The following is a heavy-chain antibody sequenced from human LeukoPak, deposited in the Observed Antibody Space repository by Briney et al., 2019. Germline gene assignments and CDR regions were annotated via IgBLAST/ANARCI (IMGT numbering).Heavy chain of an antibody. CDR1: GGTFSSYA. D-gene: IGHD2-15*01. V-gene: IGHV1-69*04. CDR3: AELQRYCSGGSCDFDY. CDR2: IIPILGIA. J-gene: IGHJ4*02. Sequence: ASVKVSCTASGGTFSSYAISWVRQAPGQGLEWMGRIIPILGIANYAQKFQGRVTITADKSTSTSYMELSSLRSEDTAVSSCAELQRYCSGGSCDFDYWGQGTLVTVSS.